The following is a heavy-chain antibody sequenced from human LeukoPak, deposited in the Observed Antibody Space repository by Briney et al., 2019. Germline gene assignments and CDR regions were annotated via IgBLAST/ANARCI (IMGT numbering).Heavy chain of an antibody. V-gene: IGHV4-59*01. Sequence: SETLSLTCTVAGGSISSYYWSWIRQPPGKGLEWIGYIYYSGSTSYNPSLKSRVTISVDTSKNQFSLKLSSVTAADTAVYYCARNLVGASDYYYYMDVWGKGTTVTVSS. J-gene: IGHJ6*03. CDR1: GGSISSYY. D-gene: IGHD1-26*01. CDR3: ARNLVGASDYYYYMDV. CDR2: IYYSGST.